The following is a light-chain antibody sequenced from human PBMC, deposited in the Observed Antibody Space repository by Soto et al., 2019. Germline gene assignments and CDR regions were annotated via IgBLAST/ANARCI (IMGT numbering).Light chain of an antibody. V-gene: IGLV1-51*01. J-gene: IGLJ1*01. CDR1: SSNIGNNY. CDR3: GTWDSRLSAEV. Sequence: QSVLTQPPSVSAAPGQKVTISCSGSSSNIGNNYVSWYQQRPVTAPKLLIYDNNKRPSGIPDRFSGSKSGTSATLGITGLQTGDEADYYCGTWDSRLSAEVFVTGTKLTVL. CDR2: DNN.